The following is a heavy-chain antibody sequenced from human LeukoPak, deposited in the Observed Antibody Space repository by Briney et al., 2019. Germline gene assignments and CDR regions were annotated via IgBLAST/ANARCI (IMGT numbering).Heavy chain of an antibody. V-gene: IGHV5-51*01. CDR2: INPGDSDT. J-gene: IGHJ4*02. CDR1: GYSFTSYW. D-gene: IGHD3-10*01. Sequence: GESLKISCKGSGYSFTSYWIGWVRQMPGKGLEWMGIINPGDSDTRYSPSFQGQVTIPADKSISTVYLQWSSLKASDTAMYYCARQSRDGSKTRGYYFDHWGQGTLVTVSS. CDR3: ARQSRDGSKTRGYYFDH.